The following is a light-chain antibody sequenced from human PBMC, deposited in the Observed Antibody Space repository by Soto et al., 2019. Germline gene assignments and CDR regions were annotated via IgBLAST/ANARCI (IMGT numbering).Light chain of an antibody. CDR2: KAS. V-gene: IGKV1-5*03. J-gene: IGKJ1*01. CDR3: QQYDTYRT. CDR1: QSIGAW. Sequence: DIQMTQSPSTLSASVGDRVIITCRASQSIGAWLAWYQQKPGKAPKLLIYKASNLQSGVPSRFSGSRSGTEFTLTSTSLQPDDFATYYCQQYDTYRTFGQGTKVEIK.